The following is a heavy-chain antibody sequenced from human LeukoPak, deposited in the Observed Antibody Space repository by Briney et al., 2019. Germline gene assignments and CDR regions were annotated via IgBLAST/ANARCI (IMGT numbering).Heavy chain of an antibody. CDR3: TRVPDTGPSFDY. CDR1: GFSISHYA. V-gene: IGHV3-30*01. Sequence: GGSLRLSCAASGFSISHYAMHWVRQAPGKGLEWVAVISYDGDNKYIADSVKGRFSISRDNSKNTLYLQMNSLRAEDTAVYYCTRVPDTGPSFDYWGQGTLVTVSS. D-gene: IGHD2-8*02. J-gene: IGHJ4*02. CDR2: ISYDGDNK.